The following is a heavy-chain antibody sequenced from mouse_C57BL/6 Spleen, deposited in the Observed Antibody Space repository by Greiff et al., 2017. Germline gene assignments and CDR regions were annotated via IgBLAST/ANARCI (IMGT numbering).Heavy chain of an antibody. CDR1: GYTFTSYW. CDR2: IYPSDSET. Sequence: VQLQQPGAELVRPGSSVKLSCKASGYTFTSYWMDWVKQRPGQGLEWIGNIYPSDSETHYNQKFKDKATLTVDKSSSTAYMQLSSLTSEDSAVYYCVHYYGSSYWYFDVWGTGTTVTVSS. CDR3: VHYYGSSYWYFDV. V-gene: IGHV1-61*01. D-gene: IGHD1-1*01. J-gene: IGHJ1*03.